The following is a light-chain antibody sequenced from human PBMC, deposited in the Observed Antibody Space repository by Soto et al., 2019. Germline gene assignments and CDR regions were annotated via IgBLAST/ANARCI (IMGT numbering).Light chain of an antibody. CDR3: QQDNNWPPWT. CDR2: GAS. J-gene: IGKJ1*01. V-gene: IGKV3-15*01. Sequence: EIVMTQSPATLSVSPGERATLSCRASQSVSSNFAWYQQKTGQPPRLLIYGASTRATGIPARFSGSGSGTKFTLTISSLQSEDFAVYYCQQDNNWPPWTFGQGTKVEIK. CDR1: QSVSSN.